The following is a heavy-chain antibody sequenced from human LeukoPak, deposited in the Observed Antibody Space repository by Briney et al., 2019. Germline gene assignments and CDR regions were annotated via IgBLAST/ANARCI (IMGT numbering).Heavy chain of an antibody. CDR1: GYSISSGYY. CDR2: IYHSGFT. V-gene: IGHV4-38-2*01. CDR3: ARRGDGYNPDY. J-gene: IGHJ4*02. D-gene: IGHD5-24*01. Sequence: SETLSLTCAVSGYSISSGYYWGWIRQPPGKGLEWIGSIYHSGFTYYNPSLKIRVTMSVDTSKNQFSLKLSSVTAADTAVYYCARRGDGYNPDYWGQGTLVTVSS.